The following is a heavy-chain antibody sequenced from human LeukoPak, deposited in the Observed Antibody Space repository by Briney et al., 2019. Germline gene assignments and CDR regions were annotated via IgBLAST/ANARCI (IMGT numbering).Heavy chain of an antibody. CDR2: ISSSSSYI. CDR1: GFTFSSYN. D-gene: IGHD2-15*01. CDR3: ARDLRHCSGGSCYWDYYFDY. Sequence: GGSLRLSCAASGFTFSSYNRNWVRQAPGKGLEWVSSISSSSSYIYYADSVKGRFTISRDNAKDSLYLQMNSLRAEDTAVYYCARDLRHCSGGSCYWDYYFDYWGQGTLVTVSS. J-gene: IGHJ4*02. V-gene: IGHV3-21*01.